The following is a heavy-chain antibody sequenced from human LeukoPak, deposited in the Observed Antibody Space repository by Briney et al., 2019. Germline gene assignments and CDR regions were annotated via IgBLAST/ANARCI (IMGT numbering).Heavy chain of an antibody. CDR1: GYSFPNYW. V-gene: IGHV5-51*01. CDR2: IFPGDSDI. J-gene: IGHJ4*02. CDR3: ARQARGYSYGH. D-gene: IGHD5-18*01. Sequence: KPGESLKISCQGSGYSFPNYWIAWVRQMPGKGLEWMGVIFPGDSDIRYSPSFQGQVTISADKSIDTAYLQWSSPKASDSAMYYCARQARGYSYGHWGQGTLVTVSA.